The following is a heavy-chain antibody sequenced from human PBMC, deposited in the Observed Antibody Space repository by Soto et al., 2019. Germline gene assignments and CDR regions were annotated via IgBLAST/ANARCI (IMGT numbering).Heavy chain of an antibody. Sequence: EVQLLESGGDLVQPGGSLRLFCAASGFTFSNYAMTWVRQAPGNGLEWVSTVTSGGGTFYVDTVKGRFTISRDNSKSTLYLQMNSLRAEDTAIYYCARTDKFNSQSSGWANRFDYWGQGALVTVAS. CDR3: ARTDKFNSQSSGWANRFDY. J-gene: IGHJ4*02. D-gene: IGHD6-19*01. CDR2: VTSGGGT. CDR1: GFTFSNYA. V-gene: IGHV3-23*01.